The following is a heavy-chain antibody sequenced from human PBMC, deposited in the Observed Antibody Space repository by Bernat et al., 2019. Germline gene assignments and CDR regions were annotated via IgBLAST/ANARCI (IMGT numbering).Heavy chain of an antibody. V-gene: IGHV1-2*06. J-gene: IGHJ4*02. CDR1: GYTFTDSF. D-gene: IGHD2-21*02. CDR2: INSKSGGT. Sequence: QVQLVQSGAEVKKPGASVIVSCKASGYTFTDSFIQWVRQAPGQGLEWMGRINSKSGGTTYGMKFQGRVTMTRDTAIRTAYMELSSLRSDDTAVYDCARDLAVTAFWEFDFWGQGTQVTVSS. CDR3: ARDLAVTAFWEFDF.